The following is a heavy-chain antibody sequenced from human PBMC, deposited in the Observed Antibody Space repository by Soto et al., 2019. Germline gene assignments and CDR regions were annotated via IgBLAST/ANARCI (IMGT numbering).Heavy chain of an antibody. CDR3: ARSLSPPDSKITMVRGALYYYYGMDV. CDR1: GFTFSSYG. V-gene: IGHV3-33*01. CDR2: IWYDGSNK. J-gene: IGHJ6*02. Sequence: HPGGSLRLSCAASGFTFSSYGMHWVRQAPGKGLEWVAVIWYDGSNKYYADSVKGRFTISRDNSKNTLYLQMNSLRAEDTAVYYCARSLSPPDSKITMVRGALYYYYGMDVWGQGTTVTVSS. D-gene: IGHD3-10*01.